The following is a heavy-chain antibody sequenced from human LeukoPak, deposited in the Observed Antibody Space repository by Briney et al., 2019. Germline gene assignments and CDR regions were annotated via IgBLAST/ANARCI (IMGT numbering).Heavy chain of an antibody. J-gene: IGHJ4*02. Sequence: GGSLRLSCAASGFTFSSYAMGWVRQAPGKGLEWVSTISGTGSSTYYADSVKGWFTISRDSSKNTLSLQMNSLRAEDTAVYYCAARPPRAVAGPFDYWGQGTLVTVSS. CDR3: AARPPRAVAGPFDY. CDR2: ISGTGSST. V-gene: IGHV3-23*01. D-gene: IGHD6-19*01. CDR1: GFTFSSYA.